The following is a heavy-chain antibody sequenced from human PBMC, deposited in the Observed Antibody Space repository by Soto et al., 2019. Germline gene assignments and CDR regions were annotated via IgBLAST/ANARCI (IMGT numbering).Heavy chain of an antibody. V-gene: IGHV4-59*01. Sequence: SETLSLTCTVSGGSISSYYWSWIRQPPGKGLEWIGYIYYSGSTNYNPSLKSRVTISVDTSKNQFSLKLSSVTAADTAVYYCARGFTSGSGVGQIRIAFDIWGQGTMVTVS. J-gene: IGHJ3*02. CDR1: GGSISSYY. CDR2: IYYSGST. D-gene: IGHD6-19*01. CDR3: ARGFTSGSGVGQIRIAFDI.